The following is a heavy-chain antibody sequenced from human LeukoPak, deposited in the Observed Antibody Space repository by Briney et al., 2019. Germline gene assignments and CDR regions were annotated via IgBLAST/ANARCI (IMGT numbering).Heavy chain of an antibody. D-gene: IGHD2-2*01. V-gene: IGHV1-8*01. Sequence: ASVKASCKASGYTFTSYDINWVRQATGQGLEWMGWMNPNSGNTGYAQKFQGRVTMTRNISISTAYVELSSLRSEDTAVYYCARVPLPIVVVPATSPHWIDPWGQGTLVTVSS. CDR2: MNPNSGNT. J-gene: IGHJ5*02. CDR1: GYTFTSYD. CDR3: ARVPLPIVVVPATSPHWIDP.